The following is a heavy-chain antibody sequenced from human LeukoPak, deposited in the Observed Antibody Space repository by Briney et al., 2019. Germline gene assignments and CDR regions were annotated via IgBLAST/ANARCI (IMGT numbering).Heavy chain of an antibody. J-gene: IGHJ3*02. CDR1: GFTFSNAW. Sequence: GGSLRLSCAASGFTFSNAWMSWVRQAPGKGLEWVGRIKSKTDSGTTDYAARVKGRFTISRDDSKNTLYLQMNSLKTEDTAVYYCTKEGATRAFDIWGQGTMVTVSS. CDR3: TKEGATRAFDI. D-gene: IGHD1-26*01. CDR2: IKSKTDSGTT. V-gene: IGHV3-15*01.